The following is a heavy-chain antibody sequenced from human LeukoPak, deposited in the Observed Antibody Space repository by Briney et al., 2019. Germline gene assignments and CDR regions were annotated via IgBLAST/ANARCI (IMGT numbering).Heavy chain of an antibody. J-gene: IGHJ4*02. D-gene: IGHD3-22*01. CDR3: AKDLRYYYDSPADH. CDR1: GITLSNYG. V-gene: IGHV3-23*01. CDR2: IIGNGGAT. Sequence: GGSLRLSCAVSGITLSNYGMSWVRQAPGKGLEWVSSIIGNGGATYYADSVKGRFTISRDNSQDTLHMQMSSLRDDDTAVYYCAKDLRYYYDSPADHWGQGTLVTVSS.